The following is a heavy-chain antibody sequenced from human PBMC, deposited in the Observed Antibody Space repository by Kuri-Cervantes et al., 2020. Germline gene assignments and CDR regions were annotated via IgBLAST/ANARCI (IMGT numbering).Heavy chain of an antibody. CDR1: GFTFSSYS. Sequence: GESLKISCAASGFTFSSYSMNWVRQAPGKGLEWVSYISSSSSTIYYADSVKGRFTISRDNAKNSLYLQMNSLRSEDTAVYYCALAVEMAPPYYFDYWGQGTLVTVSS. J-gene: IGHJ4*02. V-gene: IGHV3-48*01. CDR3: ALAVEMAPPYYFDY. D-gene: IGHD5-24*01. CDR2: ISSSSSTI.